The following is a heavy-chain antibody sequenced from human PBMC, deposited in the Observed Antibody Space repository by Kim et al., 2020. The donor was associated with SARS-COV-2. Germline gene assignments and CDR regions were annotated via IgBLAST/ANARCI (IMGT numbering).Heavy chain of an antibody. V-gene: IGHV4-39*01. CDR3: ARHEDLDYYGLDV. D-gene: IGHD2-15*01. CDR1: GDSIRRTTHY. Sequence: SETLSLTCTVSGDSIRRTTHYWGWIRQPPGRGLEWIGSINYSGTTYYNPSLKSRVTIFVDTSKNQISLKVRSGTAADTAVYYCARHEDLDYYGLDVWGQGTTVTVSS. J-gene: IGHJ6*01. CDR2: INYSGTT.